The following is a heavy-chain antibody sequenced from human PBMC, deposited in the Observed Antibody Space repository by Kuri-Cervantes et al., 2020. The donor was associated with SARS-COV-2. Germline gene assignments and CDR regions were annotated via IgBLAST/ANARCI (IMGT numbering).Heavy chain of an antibody. CDR2: ISYDVSNK. D-gene: IGHD3-16*02. J-gene: IGHJ4*02. Sequence: GESLKISCAASGFTFSSYAMHWVRQAPGKGLEWVAVISYDVSNKYYADSVKGRFTISRDNSKNTLYLQMNSLRAEDTAVYYCARSYYDYIWGSYRPEALDYWGQGTLVTVSS. CDR1: GFTFSSYA. V-gene: IGHV3-30-3*01. CDR3: ARSYYDYIWGSYRPEALDY.